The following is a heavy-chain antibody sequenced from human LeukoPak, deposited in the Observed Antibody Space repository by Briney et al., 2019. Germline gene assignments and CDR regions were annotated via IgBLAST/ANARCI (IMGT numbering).Heavy chain of an antibody. J-gene: IGHJ4*02. V-gene: IGHV3-48*03. CDR2: ISTSGSTT. Sequence: GGSLRLSCTASGFTFTSYEMNWVRQAPGRGLEWVSHISTSGSTTHYADSVRGRFTISRDNAKNSLFLQMNSLRAEDTAVYYCATDLEGLVDFEYWGQGTLVTVSS. CDR3: ATDLEGLVDFEY. CDR1: GFTFTSYE. D-gene: IGHD6-19*01.